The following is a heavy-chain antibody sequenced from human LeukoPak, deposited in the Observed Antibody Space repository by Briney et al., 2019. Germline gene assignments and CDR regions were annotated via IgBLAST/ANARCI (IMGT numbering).Heavy chain of an antibody. CDR3: AKDLLHSSPAGIQGD. V-gene: IGHV3-23*01. D-gene: IGHD6-19*01. CDR2: TGSGGST. Sequence: PGGSLRLSCAASGFTFSYYAMNWVRQAPGKGLEWVSGTGSGGSTYYADSVKGRFTISRDNSKNTLYLQMNSLIAGDTAVYFCAKDLLHSSPAGIQGDWGQGTLVTVSS. CDR1: GFTFSYYA. J-gene: IGHJ4*02.